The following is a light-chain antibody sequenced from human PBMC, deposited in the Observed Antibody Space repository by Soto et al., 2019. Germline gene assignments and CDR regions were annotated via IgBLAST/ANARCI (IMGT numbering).Light chain of an antibody. CDR2: GAS. J-gene: IGKJ5*01. V-gene: IGKV3-11*01. CDR1: QSVSRR. Sequence: EIVLTQFPGTLSLSPGGRATLSCRASQSVSRRLAWYQHRPGQSPRLLISGASMRASGVPVRFSGSGSGTDFTLTISSLEPEDFGVYFCHQRNKFGQGTRLEIK. CDR3: HQRNK.